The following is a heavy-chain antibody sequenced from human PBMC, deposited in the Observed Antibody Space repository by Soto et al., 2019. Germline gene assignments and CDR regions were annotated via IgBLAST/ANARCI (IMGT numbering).Heavy chain of an antibody. J-gene: IGHJ4*02. CDR3: ARDRGFGEKVQYYFDY. CDR2: IKRDGSEK. D-gene: IGHD3-10*01. Sequence: EVQLVESGGGLVQPGGSLRLSCAASGFSFSSDWMSWVRQAPGKGLEWVANIKRDGSEKYYVDSVKGRFTISRDNAKNSLDLQMNSLRVEDTAVYYCARDRGFGEKVQYYFDYWGQGTLVTVSS. CDR1: GFSFSSDW. V-gene: IGHV3-7*01.